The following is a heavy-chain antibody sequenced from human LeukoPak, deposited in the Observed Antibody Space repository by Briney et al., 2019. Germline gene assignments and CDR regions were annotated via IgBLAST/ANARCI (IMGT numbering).Heavy chain of an antibody. CDR2: INHSGST. CDR3: ARSIAAAATHFDY. V-gene: IGHV4-34*01. D-gene: IGHD6-13*01. CDR1: GGSFSGYY. J-gene: IGHJ4*02. Sequence: SETLSLTCAVYGGSFSGYYWSWIRQPPGKGLEWIGEINHSGSTNYNPSLKSRVTISVDTSKNQFSLKLGSVTAADTAVYYCARSIAAAATHFDYWGQGTLVTVSS.